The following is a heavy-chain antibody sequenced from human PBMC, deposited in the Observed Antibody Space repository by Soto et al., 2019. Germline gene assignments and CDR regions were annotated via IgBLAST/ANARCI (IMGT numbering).Heavy chain of an antibody. V-gene: IGHV1-69*06. CDR2: IIPIFGTA. CDR1: GGTFSSYA. Sequence: QVQLVQSGAEVKKPGSSVKVSCKASGGTFSSYAISWVRQAPGQGLEWMGGIIPIFGTANYAQKFQGRVTITADKSTSTAYMELSSLRSEDTDVYYCARNLILVGAYYESSADYYGRDVWVQGTKVTV. CDR3: ARNLILVGAYYESSADYYGRDV. D-gene: IGHD3-22*01. J-gene: IGHJ6*02.